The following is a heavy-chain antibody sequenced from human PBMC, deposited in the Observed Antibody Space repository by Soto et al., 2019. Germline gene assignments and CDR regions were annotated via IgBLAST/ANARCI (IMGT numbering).Heavy chain of an antibody. D-gene: IGHD5-12*01. CDR3: VKEQSSGYWRTADY. CDR2: VTYEENEI. Sequence: QVQLVESGGGVIQPGRSLRLSCAASGFTFSSCGMHWVRRAPGKGLEWVAVVTYEENEIHYADSVKGRFTISRDNSKYMVYLEMDSLRVEDTAVYYCVKEQSSGYWRTADYWGQGTLITVSS. J-gene: IGHJ4*02. CDR1: GFTFSSCG. V-gene: IGHV3-30*18.